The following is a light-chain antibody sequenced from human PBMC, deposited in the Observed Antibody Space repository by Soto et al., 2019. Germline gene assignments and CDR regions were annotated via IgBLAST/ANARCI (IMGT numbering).Light chain of an antibody. V-gene: IGKV3-20*01. Sequence: EDVLTQSPGTLSLSPGERATLSCRASQSISNNFLAWYQQKPGQAPRLLIYGASSRGTGIPDRFSASGSGTDFTLTISRLEPEDFGVYYCQEYGMFRSVFVQGTKVEIK. CDR2: GAS. CDR1: QSISNNF. CDR3: QEYGMFRSV. J-gene: IGKJ1*01.